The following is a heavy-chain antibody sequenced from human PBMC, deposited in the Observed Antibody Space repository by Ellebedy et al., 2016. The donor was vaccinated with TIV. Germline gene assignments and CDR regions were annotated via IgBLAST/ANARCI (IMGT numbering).Heavy chain of an antibody. D-gene: IGHD6-6*01. Sequence: SETLSLXCAVYGGSFSGYYWSWIRQPPGKALEWIGEINHSGSTNYNPSLKSRVTISVDTSKNQFSLKLSSVTAADTAVYYCARGIAARLELRFRKGAFDIWGQGTMVTVSS. CDR2: INHSGST. J-gene: IGHJ3*02. CDR3: ARGIAARLELRFRKGAFDI. V-gene: IGHV4-34*01. CDR1: GGSFSGYY.